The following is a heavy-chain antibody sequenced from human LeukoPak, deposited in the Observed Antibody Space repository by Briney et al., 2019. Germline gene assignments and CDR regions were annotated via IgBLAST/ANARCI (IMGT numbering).Heavy chain of an antibody. CDR1: GFTFSGYG. CDR3: AKDVQESSYYYDSSGYQPGY. D-gene: IGHD3-22*01. V-gene: IGHV3-30*02. CDR2: IRYDGSNK. Sequence: PGGSLRLSCAASGFTFSGYGMHWVRQAPGKGLEWVAFIRYDGSNKYYADSVKGRFTISRDNSKNTLYLQMNSLRAEDTAVYYCAKDVQESSYYYDSSGYQPGYWGQGTLVTVSS. J-gene: IGHJ4*02.